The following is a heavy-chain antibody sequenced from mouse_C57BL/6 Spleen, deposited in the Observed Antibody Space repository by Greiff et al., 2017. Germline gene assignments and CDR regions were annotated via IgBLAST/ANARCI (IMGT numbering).Heavy chain of an antibody. V-gene: IGHV1-61*01. J-gene: IGHJ1*03. CDR2: IYPSDSET. Sequence: VQLQQPGAELVRPGSSVKLSCKASGYTFTSYWMDWVKQRPGQGLEWIGNIYPSDSETHYNQKFKDKATLTVDKSSSTAYMQLSSLTSEDSAVYYCARGGGTYFDVWGTGTTVTVSS. D-gene: IGHD3-3*01. CDR3: ARGGGTYFDV. CDR1: GYTFTSYW.